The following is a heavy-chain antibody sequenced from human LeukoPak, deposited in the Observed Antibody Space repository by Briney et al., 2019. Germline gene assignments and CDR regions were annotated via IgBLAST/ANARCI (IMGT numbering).Heavy chain of an antibody. D-gene: IGHD3-10*01. CDR3: ARDKGQYGSGTRGFTWFDP. Sequence: TTSETLSLTCAVYGGSFSGYYWSWIRQPPGKGLEWIGEINHSGSTNYNPSLKSRVTISVDTSKNQFSLKLNSVTAADTAVYYCARDKGQYGSGTRGFTWFDPWGQGTLVTVSS. J-gene: IGHJ5*02. CDR1: GGSFSGYY. V-gene: IGHV4-34*01. CDR2: INHSGST.